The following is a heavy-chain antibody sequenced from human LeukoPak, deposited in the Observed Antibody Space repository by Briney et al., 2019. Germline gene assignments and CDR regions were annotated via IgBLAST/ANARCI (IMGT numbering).Heavy chain of an antibody. V-gene: IGHV1-69*05. Sequence: SVKVSCKASGYTFTSYGISWVRQAPGQGLEWMGGIIPILGTANYAQKFQGRVTITTDESTSTAYMELNRLRSEDTAVYYCARDRYYDSRGNFYESGYWGQGTLVTVSS. CDR2: IIPILGTA. CDR1: GYTFTSYG. CDR3: ARDRYYDSRGNFYESGY. J-gene: IGHJ4*02. D-gene: IGHD3-22*01.